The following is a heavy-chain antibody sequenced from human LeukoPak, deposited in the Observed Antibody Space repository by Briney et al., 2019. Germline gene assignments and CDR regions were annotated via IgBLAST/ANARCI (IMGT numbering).Heavy chain of an antibody. CDR2: IYYSGST. D-gene: IGHD3-3*01. V-gene: IGHV4-30-4*08. CDR1: GGSLSSGDYY. J-gene: IGHJ4*02. Sequence: SETLSLTRTVSGGSLSSGDYYWSWIRQPPGKGLEWIGYIYYSGSTYYNPSLKSRVTISVDTSKNQFSLKLSSVTAADTAVYYCATPSDFWSGPFDYWGQGTLVTVSS. CDR3: ATPSDFWSGPFDY.